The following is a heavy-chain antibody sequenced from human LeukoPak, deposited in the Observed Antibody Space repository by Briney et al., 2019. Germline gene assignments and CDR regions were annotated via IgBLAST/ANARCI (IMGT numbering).Heavy chain of an antibody. CDR2: ISASGATT. Sequence: GSLRLSCAASGFTFSNYAMSWVRQAPGKGLEWVSVISASGATTYNADSVKGRFTISRDNSENTLYLQMNSLRADDTAVYYCAKQRSSYDDSSDYWGQGTLVTVSS. CDR1: GFTFSNYA. D-gene: IGHD3-22*01. V-gene: IGHV3-23*01. J-gene: IGHJ4*02. CDR3: AKQRSSYDDSSDY.